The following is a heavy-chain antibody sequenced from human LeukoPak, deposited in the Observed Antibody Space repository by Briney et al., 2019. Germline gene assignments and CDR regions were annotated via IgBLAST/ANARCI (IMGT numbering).Heavy chain of an antibody. V-gene: IGHV3-23*01. D-gene: IGHD3-22*01. Sequence: PGVCLRLSCAASGFTFSSCAMSWVRQAPGKGLEWVSAISGSGGSTYYADSVKGRFTISRDNSKNTLYLQMNSLRAEDTAVYYCAKDVPYYYDSSGIYWGQGTLVTVSS. CDR2: ISGSGGST. CDR1: GFTFSSCA. CDR3: AKDVPYYYDSSGIY. J-gene: IGHJ4*02.